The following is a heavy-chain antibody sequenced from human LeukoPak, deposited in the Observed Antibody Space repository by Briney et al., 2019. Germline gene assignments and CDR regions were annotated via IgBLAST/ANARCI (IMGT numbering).Heavy chain of an antibody. D-gene: IGHD1-26*01. CDR1: GYSCTGYY. Sequence: ASVKVSCKASGYSCTGYYMHWVRQATGQGPEWMGWINPYSGGTNYAQKFQGRVSMTRDTSISTAYMELNKLRSDDTAVYYCAKEGSGTYRNFDYWGQGILVSVAS. CDR2: INPYSGGT. V-gene: IGHV1-2*02. CDR3: AKEGSGTYRNFDY. J-gene: IGHJ4*02.